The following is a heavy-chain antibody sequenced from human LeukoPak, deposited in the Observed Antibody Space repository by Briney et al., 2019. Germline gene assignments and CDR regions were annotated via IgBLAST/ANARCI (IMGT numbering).Heavy chain of an antibody. CDR3: ATTYSYGAGTYSSFGY. V-gene: IGHV3-64*01. J-gene: IGHJ4*02. CDR2: LSPNGAST. Sequence: GESLRLSCAAFGFTFDNYALHWVRQAPGKGLEYVSGLSPNGASTYYANSVKGRFTISRDNPQHTLFLQMGSLRVVDTAVYYCATTYSYGAGTYSSFGYWGQGTLVTVSP. CDR1: GFTFDNYA. D-gene: IGHD3-10*01.